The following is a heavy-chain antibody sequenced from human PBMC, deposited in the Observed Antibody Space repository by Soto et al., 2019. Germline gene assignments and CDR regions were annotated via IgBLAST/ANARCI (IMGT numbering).Heavy chain of an antibody. Sequence: QVQLVQSGAEVKKPGSSVKVSCKASGGTFSSYAISWVRQAPGQGLEWMGGIIPIFGTANYAQKFQGRVTIAADESTSTAYRELSSLRSEDTAVYYCARARGGYSGYDYVGDDYWGQGTLVTVSS. CDR3: ARARGGYSGYDYVGDDY. CDR2: IIPIFGTA. J-gene: IGHJ4*02. CDR1: GGTFSSYA. V-gene: IGHV1-69*01. D-gene: IGHD5-12*01.